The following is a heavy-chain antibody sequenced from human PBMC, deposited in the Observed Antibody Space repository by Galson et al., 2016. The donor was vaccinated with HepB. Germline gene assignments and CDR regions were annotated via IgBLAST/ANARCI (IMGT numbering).Heavy chain of an antibody. J-gene: IGHJ4*02. CDR2: THTNVGTT. CDR1: GYHFIPYN. CDR3: ARDSWGADY. D-gene: IGHD1-26*01. V-gene: IGHV1-46*01. Sequence: SVKVSCKASGYHFIPYNMHWVRQAPGQGLEWMGMTHTNVGTTTYAQKFQGRVTMTWDTSRNTVYMKLSSLRSEDSAVYFCARDSWGADYWGQGTLVTVSS.